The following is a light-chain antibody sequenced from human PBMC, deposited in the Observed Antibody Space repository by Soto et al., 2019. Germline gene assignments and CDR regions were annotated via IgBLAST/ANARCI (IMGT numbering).Light chain of an antibody. CDR1: QSVSTN. CDR2: DAS. CDR3: QQYHDWFT. Sequence: VMTQSPGTLSVSPGETATLSCGTSQSVSTNLAWYQQKPGQPPRLLIYDASTRATGIPARFRGSGSGTEFTLTISYLRPEDFAVYFCQQYHDWFTFGGGTKVEI. J-gene: IGKJ4*01. V-gene: IGKV3D-15*01.